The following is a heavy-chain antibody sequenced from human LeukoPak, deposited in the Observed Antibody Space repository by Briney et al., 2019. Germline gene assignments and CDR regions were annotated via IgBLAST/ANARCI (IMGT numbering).Heavy chain of an antibody. CDR1: GFTVSSNY. D-gene: IGHD3-10*01. CDR3: VRDQDYYGSGNYYNVHDY. J-gene: IGHJ4*02. CDR2: IYSGGST. Sequence: PGGSLRLSCAASGFTVSSNYMSWVRQAPGKGLEWVSVIYSGGSTYYADSVKGRFTISRDNAKNSLYLQMSSLRGEDTAVYYCVRDQDYYGSGNYYNVHDYWGQGTLVTVSS. V-gene: IGHV3-53*01.